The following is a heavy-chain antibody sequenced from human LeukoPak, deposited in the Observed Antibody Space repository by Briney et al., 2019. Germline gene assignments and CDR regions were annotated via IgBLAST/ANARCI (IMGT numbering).Heavy chain of an antibody. V-gene: IGHV3-23*01. CDR1: FNSYA. Sequence: GGSLRLSCAPSFNSYAMNWVRQAPGKGLEWVSGISGSDSTQYADSVNGRFTISRDNSKNTLFLQMNSLRVEDTAVYFCAKDRRVIDYWGQGTLVTVSS. CDR2: ISGSDST. D-gene: IGHD3-22*01. CDR3: AKDRRVIDY. J-gene: IGHJ4*02.